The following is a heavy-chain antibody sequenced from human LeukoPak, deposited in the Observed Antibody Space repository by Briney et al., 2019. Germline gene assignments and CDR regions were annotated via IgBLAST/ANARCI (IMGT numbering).Heavy chain of an antibody. D-gene: IGHD3-10*01. Sequence: RTGGSLRLSCAASGFNFSNAWMSWDRQGPGKGLEWVARIKSKTDGGTTDYAAPVKGRFTISRDDSKNTLYLQMNSLKTEDTGVYYCTTQRSRNTLVRGVIRSDLGGQGTLVTVSS. CDR2: IKSKTDGGTT. J-gene: IGHJ4*02. V-gene: IGHV3-15*01. CDR1: GFNFSNAW. CDR3: TTQRSRNTLVRGVIRSDL.